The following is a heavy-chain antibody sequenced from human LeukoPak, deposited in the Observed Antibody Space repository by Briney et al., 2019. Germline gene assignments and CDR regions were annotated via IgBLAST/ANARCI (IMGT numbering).Heavy chain of an antibody. CDR3: AKNPRLEGWIYFDS. CDR2: ISGSGGRI. J-gene: IGHJ4*02. D-gene: IGHD1-1*01. V-gene: IGHV3-23*01. CDR1: GFTFSSYS. Sequence: PGGSLRLSCAASGFTFSSYSMSWVRQAPGKGLEWVSSISGSGGRIDYADSVKGRFTISRDNSKNTLSLQMYSLTAEDTAVYYCAKNPRLEGWIYFDSWGQGILVTISS.